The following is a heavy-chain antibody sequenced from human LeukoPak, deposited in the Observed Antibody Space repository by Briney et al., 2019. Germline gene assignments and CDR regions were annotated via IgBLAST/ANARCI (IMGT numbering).Heavy chain of an antibody. CDR3: ARAPQVGATNFDQ. CDR1: GGPMRNYY. CDR2: IYYSGIS. J-gene: IGHJ4*02. D-gene: IGHD1-26*01. Sequence: SETLSLTCTVSGGPMRNYYWNWIPQPPGKGLEWIAYIYYSGISNDSPSLKGRVTISIDTSKNQFSLKLTSVTAADTAVYYCARAPQVGATNFDQWGQGTLVTVSS. V-gene: IGHV4-59*01.